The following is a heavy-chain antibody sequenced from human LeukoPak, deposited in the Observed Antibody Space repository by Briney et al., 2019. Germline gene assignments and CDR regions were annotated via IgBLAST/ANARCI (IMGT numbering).Heavy chain of an antibody. CDR1: GFTFSSYN. CDR3: ANVVGGY. Sequence: GGSLRLSCAASGFTFSSYNMNWVRQAPGKGLEWVSSISSSSSYIYYADSVKGRFTISRDNSKDTLYLQMNSLRAEDTAVYYCANVVGGYRGQGTLVTVSS. CDR2: ISSSSSYI. D-gene: IGHD2-21*01. V-gene: IGHV3-21*04. J-gene: IGHJ4*02.